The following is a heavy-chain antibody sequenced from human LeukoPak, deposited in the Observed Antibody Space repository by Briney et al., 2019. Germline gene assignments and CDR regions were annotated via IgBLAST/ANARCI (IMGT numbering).Heavy chain of an antibody. CDR3: TTPTRLYCSSTSCPFDP. CDR2: MKSRTDGGTT. V-gene: IGHV3-15*01. J-gene: IGHJ5*02. CDR1: GFTFANGW. D-gene: IGHD2-2*01. Sequence: GGSLRLSCAASGFTFANGWMSWVRQAPGKGLEWVGRMKSRTDGGTTEYAAPVKGRFTISRDDSKNTLYLQMNSLKTEDTAVYYCTTPTRLYCSSTSCPFDPWGQGTLVTVSS.